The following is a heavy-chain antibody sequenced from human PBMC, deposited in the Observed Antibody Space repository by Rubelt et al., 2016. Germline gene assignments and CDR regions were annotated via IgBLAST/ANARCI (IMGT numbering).Heavy chain of an antibody. CDR1: GFSVSNNY. D-gene: IGHD6-13*01. V-gene: IGHV3-66*01. CDR3: ATDQDSSTWYVVY. CDR2: IYRGTST. Sequence: EVQLVESGGGLVQPGGSLRLSCAASGFSVSNNYMSWVRQAPGKGLEWVSLIYRGTSTYSADSVKGRHTISRGNSKDTLYLQMSSLRAEDTALYYCATDQDSSTWYVVYWGQGTLVTVSS. J-gene: IGHJ4*02.